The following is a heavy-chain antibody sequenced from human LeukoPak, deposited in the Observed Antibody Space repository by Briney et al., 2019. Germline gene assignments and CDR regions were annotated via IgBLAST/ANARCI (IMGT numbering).Heavy chain of an antibody. J-gene: IGHJ3*02. CDR1: EVTVTSNY. Sequence: GGSLRLSCAASEVTVTSNYLSWVRHAPGNGLQWVSVIYPGGDIYYSDSVKGRFIISRDNSKNTLSLQMNSLTADDTAVYYCVRGPRYYDDSGFHYGVFDIWGQGTVVTVSS. CDR3: VRGPRYYDDSGFHYGVFDI. D-gene: IGHD3-22*01. CDR2: IYPGGDI. V-gene: IGHV3-53*01.